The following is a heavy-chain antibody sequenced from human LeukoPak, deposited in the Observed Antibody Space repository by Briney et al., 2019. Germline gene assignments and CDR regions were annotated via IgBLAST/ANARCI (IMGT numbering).Heavy chain of an antibody. D-gene: IGHD2-15*01. V-gene: IGHV3-49*04. CDR1: GFTFSDYA. J-gene: IGHJ5*02. CDR2: MRIKAYGETT. CDR3: SRGRSCSGGSCGT. Sequence: PGRSLRLSCAASGFTFSDYAMSWVRQAPGKGLEGVGIMRIKAYGETTEYAASVKGRFTVSRDDSKSIAYLQMNSLKIEDTAVYYCSRGRSCSGGSCGTWGQGTLVTVSS.